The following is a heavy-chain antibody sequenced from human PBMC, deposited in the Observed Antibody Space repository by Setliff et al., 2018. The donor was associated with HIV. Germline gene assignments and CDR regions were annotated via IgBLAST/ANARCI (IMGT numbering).Heavy chain of an antibody. CDR2: ISGHNGNT. J-gene: IGHJ3*02. V-gene: IGHV1-18*04. CDR3: TRGPWSKVVTTDTFDI. D-gene: IGHD1-26*01. CDR1: GYSFTNYW. Sequence: PGESLKISCKGSGYSFTNYWIGWVRQMPGKGLEWMGWISGHNGNTNSAQKVQGRVIMTTDTSTSTAYMELRSLRSDDAAVYYCTRGPWSKVVTTDTFDIWGQGTMVTVSS.